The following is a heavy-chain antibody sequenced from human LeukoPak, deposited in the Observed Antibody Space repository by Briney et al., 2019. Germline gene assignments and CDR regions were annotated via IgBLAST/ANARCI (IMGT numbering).Heavy chain of an antibody. CDR3: ARGGYYDFWSGYYGIDY. V-gene: IGHV1-18*01. CDR1: GYTFTSYG. CDR2: ISAYNGNT. Sequence: ASVKVSCKASGYTFTSYGISWVRQAPGQGLEWMGWISAYNGNTNYAQKLQGRVTMTTDTSTSTAYMELRSLRSDDTAVYYCARGGYYDFWSGYYGIDYWGQGTLVTVSS. J-gene: IGHJ4*02. D-gene: IGHD3-3*01.